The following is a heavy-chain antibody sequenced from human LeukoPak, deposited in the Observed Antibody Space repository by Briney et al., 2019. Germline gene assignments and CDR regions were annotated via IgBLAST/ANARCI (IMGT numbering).Heavy chain of an antibody. Sequence: ASVTVSCKVSGYTLTELSMHWVRQAPGKGLEWMGGFDPEDGETIYAQKFQGRVTMTEDTSTDTAYMELSSLRSEDTAVYYCATDAVAMGGGTLTFDPWGQGTLVTVSS. D-gene: IGHD6-19*01. J-gene: IGHJ5*02. CDR3: ATDAVAMGGGTLTFDP. V-gene: IGHV1-24*01. CDR2: FDPEDGET. CDR1: GYTLTELS.